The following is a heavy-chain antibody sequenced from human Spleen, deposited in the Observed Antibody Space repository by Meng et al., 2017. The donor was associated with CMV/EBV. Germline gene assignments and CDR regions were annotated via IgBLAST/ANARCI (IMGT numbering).Heavy chain of an antibody. CDR1: GFTFSDYY. CDR2: ISSSGSTI. Sequence: GGSLRLSCAASGFTFSDYYMSWIRQAPGKGLEWVSYISSSGSTIYYADSVKGRFTISRDNAKNSLYLQMNSLRAEDTAVYYCARNCYDILTGYYSYGMDVWGQGTTVTVSS. CDR3: ARNCYDILTGYYSYGMDV. V-gene: IGHV3-11*01. J-gene: IGHJ6*02. D-gene: IGHD3-9*01.